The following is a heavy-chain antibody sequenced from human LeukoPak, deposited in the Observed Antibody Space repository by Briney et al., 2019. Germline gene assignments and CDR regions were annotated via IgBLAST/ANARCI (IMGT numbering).Heavy chain of an antibody. D-gene: IGHD5-18*01. J-gene: IGHJ6*03. Sequence: SVKVSCKASGYTFTSYDINWVRQATGQGLEWMGWRNHNSGNTGYAQKFQCILTMTRNTSISTAYMKLNSLRSEDTAVYYCARGPERIQLWFTSYYYYYLDVWGKGTTVTVSS. CDR2: RNHNSGNT. CDR1: GYTFTSYD. V-gene: IGHV1-8*01. CDR3: ARGPERIQLWFTSYYYYYLDV.